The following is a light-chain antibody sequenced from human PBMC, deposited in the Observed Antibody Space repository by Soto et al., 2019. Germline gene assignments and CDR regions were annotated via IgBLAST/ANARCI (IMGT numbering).Light chain of an antibody. V-gene: IGKV1-39*01. CDR2: TAS. Sequence: DIPVTQSPSSLSASVGDRVTITCRASQSIRTYLNWYQQRPGKHPKLLIHTASTLQSGVPSRFSGSGSGTDFTLTISSLQPEDFATYYCQQTYSTLNSCGQGTQLEIK. CDR1: QSIRTY. CDR3: QQTYSTLNS. J-gene: IGKJ2*03.